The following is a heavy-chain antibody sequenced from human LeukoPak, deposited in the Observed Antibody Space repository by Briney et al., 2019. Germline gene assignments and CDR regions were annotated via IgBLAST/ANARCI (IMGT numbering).Heavy chain of an antibody. CDR2: INSDGSST. D-gene: IGHD2-15*01. Sequence: HSGGSLRLSCAASGFTFSSYWMHWVRHAPGKGLVWVSRINSDGSSTSYADSVKGRFTISRDNAKNTLYLQMNSLRAEDTAVYYCAKQLGYCSDGSCYFPYWGQGTLVTVSS. V-gene: IGHV3-74*01. CDR3: AKQLGYCSDGSCYFPY. CDR1: GFTFSSYW. J-gene: IGHJ4*02.